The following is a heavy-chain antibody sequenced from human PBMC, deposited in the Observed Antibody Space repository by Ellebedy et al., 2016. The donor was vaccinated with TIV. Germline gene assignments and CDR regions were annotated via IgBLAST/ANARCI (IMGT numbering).Heavy chain of an antibody. D-gene: IGHD3-10*01. CDR1: GFTFSAYS. V-gene: IGHV3-21*01. CDR2: ISSSI. J-gene: IGHJ6*02. CDR3: ARDQSGDHYGMDV. Sequence: GESLKISCAASGFTFSAYSMNWVRQAPGKGLEWVASISSSIYYADSAKGRFTISRDNAKESLYLQMNSLRAEDTAVYYCARDQSGDHYGMDVWGQGTTVTVSS.